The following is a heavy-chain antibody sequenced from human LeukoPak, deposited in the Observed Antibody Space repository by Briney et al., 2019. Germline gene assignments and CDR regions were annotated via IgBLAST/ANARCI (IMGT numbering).Heavy chain of an antibody. CDR2: INHSGST. CDR1: GGSFSGYY. CDR3: ARRKNPVAPRRGMGSIKIDY. D-gene: IGHD2-2*01. Sequence: SETLSLTCAVYGGSFSGYYWSWIRQPPGKGLEWIGEINHSGSTNYNPSLKSRVTISVDTSKNQFSLKLGSVTAADTAVYYCARRKNPVAPRRGMGSIKIDYWGQGTLVTVSS. V-gene: IGHV4-34*01. J-gene: IGHJ4*02.